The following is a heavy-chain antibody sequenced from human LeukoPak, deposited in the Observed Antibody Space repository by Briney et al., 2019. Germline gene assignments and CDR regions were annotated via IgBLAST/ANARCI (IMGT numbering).Heavy chain of an antibody. CDR3: ARDYHRSKQWLVPSPGGRFDY. D-gene: IGHD6-19*01. V-gene: IGHV1-46*01. J-gene: IGHJ4*02. CDR2: INPSGGST. Sequence: GPVKVSCKASGYTFTSYYMHWVRQAPGQGLEWMGIINPSGGSTSYAQKFQGRVTMTRDMSTSTVYMELSSLRSEDTAVYYCARDYHRSKQWLVPSPGGRFDYWGQGTLVTVSS. CDR1: GYTFTSYY.